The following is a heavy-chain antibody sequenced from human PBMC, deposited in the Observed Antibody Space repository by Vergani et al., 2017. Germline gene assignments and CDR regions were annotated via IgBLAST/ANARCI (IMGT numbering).Heavy chain of an antibody. CDR3: ARRRGYGSGSYYILENWFDP. Sequence: QLQLQESGPGLVKPSETLSLTCTVSGGSISSSSYYWGWIRQPPGKGLEWIGSIYYSGSTYYNPSLTSRVTISVDTSKNQFSLKLSSVTAADTAVYYCARRRGYGSGSYYILENWFDPWGQGTLVTVSS. J-gene: IGHJ5*02. D-gene: IGHD3-10*01. CDR2: IYYSGST. CDR1: GGSISSSSYY. V-gene: IGHV4-39*01.